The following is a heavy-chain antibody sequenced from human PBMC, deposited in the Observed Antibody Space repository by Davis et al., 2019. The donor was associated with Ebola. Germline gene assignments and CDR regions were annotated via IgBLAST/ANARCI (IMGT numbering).Heavy chain of an antibody. V-gene: IGHV3-23*01. J-gene: IGHJ4*02. CDR3: AKDRTYSYGYYFDY. CDR1: GFTFRSYV. CDR2: ISGSGGTT. D-gene: IGHD5-18*01. Sequence: GGSLRLSCVASGFTFRSYVMSWVRQAPGKGLEWVSIISGSGGTTNYPDSVKGRFTISRDNSKNTLYLQLNSVRVEDTAVYYCAKDRTYSYGYYFDYWGRGTLVTVSS.